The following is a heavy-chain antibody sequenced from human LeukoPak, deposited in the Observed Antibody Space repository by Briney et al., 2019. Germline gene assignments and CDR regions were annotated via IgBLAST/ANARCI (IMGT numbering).Heavy chain of an antibody. V-gene: IGHV3-23*01. CDR1: GFTFRNYG. CDR3: GRDLYGSNDY. Sequence: GGSLRLSCAASGFTFRNYGLSWVRQAPGKGLEWVSTISGSGGSTYYADSVKGRFTISRDNSKNTLFLQLNSLRAEDTAVYYCGRDLYGSNDYWGQGTLVTVSS. D-gene: IGHD4/OR15-4a*01. CDR2: ISGSGGST. J-gene: IGHJ4*02.